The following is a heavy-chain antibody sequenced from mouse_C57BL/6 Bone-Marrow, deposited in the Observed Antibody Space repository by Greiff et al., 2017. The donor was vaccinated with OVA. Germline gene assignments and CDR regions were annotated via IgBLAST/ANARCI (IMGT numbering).Heavy chain of an antibody. V-gene: IGHV1-69*01. Sequence: QVQLQQPGAELVMPGASVKLSCKASGYTFTSYWMHWVKQRPGQGLEWIGEIDPSDSYTNYNQKFKGKSTLTVDKSSRTAYMQLSSLTSEDSAVYYCARGGFFYYCFDYWGQGTTLTVSS. D-gene: IGHD1-1*01. CDR1: GYTFTSYW. CDR3: ARGGFFYYCFDY. CDR2: IDPSDSYT. J-gene: IGHJ2*01.